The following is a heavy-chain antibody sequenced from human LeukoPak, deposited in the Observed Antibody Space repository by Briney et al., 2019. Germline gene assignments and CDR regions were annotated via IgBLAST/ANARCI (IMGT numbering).Heavy chain of an antibody. Sequence: PGGSLRLSCAASGFSFSSYAMSWVRQAPGKGLEWVSTINGSGDSTYYADSVKGRFTISRDNSKSTLYLQVNSLRAEDTAVYYCARLYYYVSGTYSRYFDYWGQGTLVTVSS. D-gene: IGHD3-10*01. CDR2: INGSGDST. J-gene: IGHJ4*02. CDR1: GFSFSSYA. V-gene: IGHV3-23*01. CDR3: ARLYYYVSGTYSRYFDY.